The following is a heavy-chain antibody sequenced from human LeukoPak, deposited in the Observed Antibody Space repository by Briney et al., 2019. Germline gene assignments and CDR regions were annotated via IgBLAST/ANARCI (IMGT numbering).Heavy chain of an antibody. CDR1: GYTFTSYG. V-gene: IGHV1-18*01. CDR2: ISAYNGNT. J-gene: IGHJ6*02. CDR3: ARDFCSSTSCYIYYYYGMDV. D-gene: IGHD2-2*02. Sequence: ASVKVSCKASGYTFTSYGISWVRQAPGQGLEWMGWISAYNGNTNYAQKLQGRVTMTTDTSTSTAYMELRSLRSDDTAVYYCARDFCSSTSCYIYYYYGMDVWGQGTTVTVSS.